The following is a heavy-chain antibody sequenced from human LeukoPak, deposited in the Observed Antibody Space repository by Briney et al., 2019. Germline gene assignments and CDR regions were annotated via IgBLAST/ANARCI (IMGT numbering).Heavy chain of an antibody. CDR3: ARDSGDSSGYYTY. D-gene: IGHD3-22*01. CDR1: GYTFTSYD. CDR2: MNPNSGNT. Sequence: GASVKVSCKSSGYTFTSYDINWVRQATGQGLEWMGWMNPNSGNTGYAQKFQGRVTMTRDMSTSTVYMELSSLRSEDTAVYYCARDSGDSSGYYTYWGQGTLVTVSS. J-gene: IGHJ4*02. V-gene: IGHV1-8*02.